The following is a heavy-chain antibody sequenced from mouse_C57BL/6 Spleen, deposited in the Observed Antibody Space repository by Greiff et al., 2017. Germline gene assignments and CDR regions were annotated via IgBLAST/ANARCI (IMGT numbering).Heavy chain of an antibody. CDR1: GFTFSSYG. J-gene: IGHJ3*01. CDR3: AGQDSSGFAY. CDR2: ISSGGSYT. D-gene: IGHD2-12*01. Sequence: EVQVVESGGDLVKPGGSLKLSCAASGFTFSSYGMSWVRQTPDKRLEWVATISSGGSYTYYPDSVKGRFTISRDNAKNTLYLQMSSLKSEDTALYYCAGQDSSGFAYWGQGTLVTVSA. V-gene: IGHV5-6*01.